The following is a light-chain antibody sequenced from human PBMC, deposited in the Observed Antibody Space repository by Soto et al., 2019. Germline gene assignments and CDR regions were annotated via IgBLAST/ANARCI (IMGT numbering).Light chain of an antibody. CDR3: QQYYSFPPT. CDR2: AAS. J-gene: IGKJ1*01. V-gene: IGKV1D-8*01. Sequence: VIWMTQSPSLLSASTGDRVTISCRVSQGVSSYLAWYQQKPGKAPELLIYAASTLQSGVPSRFSGSGSGTDFTLTISRLPSEDFATYYCQQYYSFPPTFGQGTKVEIK. CDR1: QGVSSY.